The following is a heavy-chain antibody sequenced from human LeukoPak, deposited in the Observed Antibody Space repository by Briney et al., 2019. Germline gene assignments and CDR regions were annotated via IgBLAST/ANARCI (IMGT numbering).Heavy chain of an antibody. Sequence: GESLKISCKGSGYSFTSYWIGWVRQMPGKGLEWMGIIYPGDSDTRYSPSFQGQVTISADKSISTDYLQWSSLKASDTAMYYCARRSQEYSYGRHAIDYWGQGTLVTVSS. J-gene: IGHJ4*02. CDR2: IYPGDSDT. CDR3: ARRSQEYSYGRHAIDY. D-gene: IGHD5-18*01. CDR1: GYSFTSYW. V-gene: IGHV5-51*01.